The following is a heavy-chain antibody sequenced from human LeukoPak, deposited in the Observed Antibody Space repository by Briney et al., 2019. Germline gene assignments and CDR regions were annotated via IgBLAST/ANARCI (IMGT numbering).Heavy chain of an antibody. CDR1: GFTFSSHS. Sequence: GGSLRLSCAASGFTFSSHSMNWVRQAPGKGLEWVSYISSSSSTIYYADSVKGRFTISRDNAKNSLYLQMNSLRAKDTAVYYCARGAYYYEDWGQGTLVTVSS. CDR3: ARGAYYYED. CDR2: ISSSSSTI. D-gene: IGHD3-22*01. J-gene: IGHJ4*02. V-gene: IGHV3-48*01.